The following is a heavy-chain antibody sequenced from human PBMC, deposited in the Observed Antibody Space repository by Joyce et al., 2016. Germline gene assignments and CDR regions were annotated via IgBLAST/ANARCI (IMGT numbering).Heavy chain of an antibody. CDR1: GGSFNRYT. CDR2: IIPLSGTS. J-gene: IGHJ4*02. V-gene: IGHV1-69*01. Sequence: QVQLVQSGAEVKKPGSSVKVPCKASGGSFNRYTINWVRQAPGQGLEWMGGIIPLSGTSNYAQKFQDRVTITADGLTSTVYMELFSLRSDDTAVYFCARGGGAPGTAARLDYWGQGTLVIVSS. D-gene: IGHD1-7*01. CDR3: ARGGGAPGTAARLDY.